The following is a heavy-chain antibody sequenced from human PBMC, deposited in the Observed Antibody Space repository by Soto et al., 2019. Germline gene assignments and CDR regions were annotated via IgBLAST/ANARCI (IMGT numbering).Heavy chain of an antibody. CDR2: IYPGDSDT. Sequence: GESLKISCKGSGYSFTIYGIRWVRHIPEKGLEWMGIIYPGDSDTRYSPSFQGQVTISADKSISTAYLQWSSLKASDTAMYYCARHTYYSGRPTTVNPSDYWGQGTLVTVSS. V-gene: IGHV5-51*01. D-gene: IGHD1-26*01. CDR3: ARHTYYSGRPTTVNPSDY. CDR1: GYSFTIYG. J-gene: IGHJ4*02.